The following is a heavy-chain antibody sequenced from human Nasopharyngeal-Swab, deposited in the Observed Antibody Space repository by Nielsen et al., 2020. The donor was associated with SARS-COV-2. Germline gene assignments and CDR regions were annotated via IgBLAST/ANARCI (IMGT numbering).Heavy chain of an antibody. CDR1: GFTFSDHY. CDR2: ISDSGSYR. D-gene: IGHD3-9*01. V-gene: IGHV3-11*05. J-gene: IGHJ6*02. Sequence: GGSLRLSCVASGFTFSDHYMTWIRQAPGKGLEWVSFISDSGSYRNHADSVKGRFTISRDNAKNSLYLEMESLRVEDTAVYYCAGGGRRYYDLWTSSYYYYGMDVWGQGTTVTVS. CDR3: AGGGRRYYDLWTSSYYYYGMDV.